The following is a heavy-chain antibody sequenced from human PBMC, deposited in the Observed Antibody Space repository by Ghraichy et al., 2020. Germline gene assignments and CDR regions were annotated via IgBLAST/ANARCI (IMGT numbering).Heavy chain of an antibody. J-gene: IGHJ4*02. CDR3: TRHGWANNDYGDWGFDY. V-gene: IGHV3-73*01. CDR2: IRSKPHNYAT. D-gene: IGHD4-17*01. CDR1: GFTFSGSA. Sequence: GESLKLSCAASGFTFSGSAMHWVRQASGKGLEWVGRIRSKPHNYATAYAASVEGRFTISRDDSKNTAYLQMNSLKIEDTAVYFCTRHGWANNDYGDWGFDYWGQGTLVTVSS.